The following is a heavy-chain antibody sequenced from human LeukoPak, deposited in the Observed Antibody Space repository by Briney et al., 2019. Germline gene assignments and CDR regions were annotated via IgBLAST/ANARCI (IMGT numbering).Heavy chain of an antibody. CDR3: AKGRSGVVSLTPFDY. V-gene: IGHV3-23*01. J-gene: IGHJ4*02. CDR2: ISGSGGST. Sequence: PGGSLRLSCAASGFTFRTFWMSWVRQAPGKGLEWVSAISGSGGSTYYADSVKGRFTISRDNSENTLYLQMNSLRAEDTAVYYCAKGRSGVVSLTPFDYWGQGTLVTVSS. CDR1: GFTFRTFW. D-gene: IGHD4-23*01.